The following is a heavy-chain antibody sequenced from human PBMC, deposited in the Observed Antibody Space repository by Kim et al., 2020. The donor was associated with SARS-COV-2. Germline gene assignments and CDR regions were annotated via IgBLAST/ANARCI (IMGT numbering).Heavy chain of an antibody. CDR1: GLTFSNYA. CDR3: AKFMGSILPTRGMDV. J-gene: IGHJ6*02. CDR2: ISGSGDVS. V-gene: IGHV3-23*01. Sequence: GGSLRLSCVASGLTFSNYAFTWVRQAPGKGLEWVSGISGSGDVSHYADSVKGRFTISRDNSKSTPYLLMDNLRAEDTAIYYCAKFMGSILPTRGMDVGG. D-gene: IGHD2-21*01.